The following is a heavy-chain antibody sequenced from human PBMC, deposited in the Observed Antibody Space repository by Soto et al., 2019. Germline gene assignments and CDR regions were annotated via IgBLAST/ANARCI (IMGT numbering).Heavy chain of an antibody. V-gene: IGHV3-30*14. J-gene: IGHJ4*02. Sequence: QVQLVESGGGVVQPGRSLRLSCAASGFTFSSYAMHWVRQAPGKGLEWVAVISYDGSNKYYADSVKGRFTISRDNSKNTLYLQMNSLRAEDTAVYYGARGMAYFDYWGQGTLVTVAS. CDR1: GFTFSSYA. CDR2: ISYDGSNK. CDR3: ARGMAYFDY.